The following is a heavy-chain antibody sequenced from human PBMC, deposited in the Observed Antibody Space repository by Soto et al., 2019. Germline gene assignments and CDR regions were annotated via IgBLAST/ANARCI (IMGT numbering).Heavy chain of an antibody. CDR3: ARGRGDLYYYYYYGMDV. V-gene: IGHV4-59*08. CDR2: IYYSGST. CDR1: GGSLSSYY. J-gene: IGHJ6*02. D-gene: IGHD4-17*01. Sequence: SETLSLTCVVSGGSLSSYYWSWIRQPPGKGLEWIGYIYYSGSTNYNPSLKSRVTISVDTSKNQFSLKLSSVTAADTAVYYCARGRGDLYYYYYYGMDVWGQGTTVTVSS.